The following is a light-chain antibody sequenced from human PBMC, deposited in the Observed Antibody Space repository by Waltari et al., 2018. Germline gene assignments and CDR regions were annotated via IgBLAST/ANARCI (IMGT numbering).Light chain of an antibody. CDR2: DVS. J-gene: IGKJ1*01. Sequence: DIQMTQSPSTLSASVVDRVTITCRASQSVTRYLAWYQQKPGKAPKVLIWDVSSLERGVPSRFSGSGSGTEFTLTISSLQPDDFATYYCQQYDRYSAWTFGQGTKVEIK. CDR1: QSVTRY. CDR3: QQYDRYSAWT. V-gene: IGKV1-5*01.